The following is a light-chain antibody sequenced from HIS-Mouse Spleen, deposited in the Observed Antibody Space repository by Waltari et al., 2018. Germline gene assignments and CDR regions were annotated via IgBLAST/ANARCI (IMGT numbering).Light chain of an antibody. J-gene: IGLJ2*01. V-gene: IGLV3-10*01. CDR2: EDS. CDR3: YSTDSSGNHRV. CDR1: ALPKKS. Sequence: SYELTQPPPVSVSPGQTARITCSGDALPKKSAYWYQQKSGQAPVLVIYEDSKRPSGIPERFSGCSSGTLGTLTIGGGQVEDEADYYCYSTDSSGNHRVFGGGTKLTVL.